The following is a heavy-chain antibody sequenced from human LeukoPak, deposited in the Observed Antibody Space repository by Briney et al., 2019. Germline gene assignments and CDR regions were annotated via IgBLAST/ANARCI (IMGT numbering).Heavy chain of an antibody. CDR1: GGSISSGGYY. J-gene: IGHJ4*02. D-gene: IGHD3-10*01. CDR3: AREGVVPFDY. Sequence: MTSQTLSLTCTVSGGSISSGGYYWSWIRQPPGKGLEWIGYIYHSGSTYYNPSLKSRVTISVDRSKNQFSLKLSSVTAADTAVYYCAREGVVPFDYWGQGTLVTVSS. CDR2: IYHSGST. V-gene: IGHV4-30-2*01.